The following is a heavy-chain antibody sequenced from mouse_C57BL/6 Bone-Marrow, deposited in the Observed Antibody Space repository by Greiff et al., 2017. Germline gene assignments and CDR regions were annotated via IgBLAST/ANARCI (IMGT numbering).Heavy chain of an antibody. V-gene: IGHV5-15*01. J-gene: IGHJ1*03. CDR1: GFTFSDYG. Sequence: EVKLVVSGGGLVQPGGSLKLSCAASGFTFSDYGMAWVRQAPRKGPEWVAFISNLAYSIYYADTVTGRFTISRENAKNTLYLEMSSLRSEDTAMYYCARRGLHWYFDVWGTGTTVTVSS. CDR3: ARRGLHWYFDV. D-gene: IGHD2-2*01. CDR2: ISNLAYSI.